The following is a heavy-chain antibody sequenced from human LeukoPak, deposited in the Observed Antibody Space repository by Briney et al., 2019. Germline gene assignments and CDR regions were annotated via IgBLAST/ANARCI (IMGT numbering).Heavy chain of an antibody. CDR2: IWYDGSNK. D-gene: IGHD3-22*01. J-gene: IGHJ4*02. CDR1: GFTFSSYG. Sequence: GGSLRLSCAASGFTFSSYGMHWVRQAPGKGLEWVAVIWYDGSNKYYADSVKGRFTISRDNSKNTLYLQMNSLRAEDTAVYYCARWDSSGYYYVGGFDYWGQGTLVTVSS. CDR3: ARWDSSGYYYVGGFDY. V-gene: IGHV3-33*01.